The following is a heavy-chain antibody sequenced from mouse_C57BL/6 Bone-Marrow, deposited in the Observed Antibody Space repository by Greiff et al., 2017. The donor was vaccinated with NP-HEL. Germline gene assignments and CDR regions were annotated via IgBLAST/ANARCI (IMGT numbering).Heavy chain of an antibody. Sequence: VQLQESGAELVKPGASVKLSCTASGYTFTEYTIHWVKQRSGQGLEWIGWFYHGSGSIKYNEKFKDKVTLTGDKTSSTIDMELRKVTSEDSAVYDRARHETVYPYAMDYWGQGTAVTVSS. J-gene: IGHJ4*01. D-gene: IGHD2-1*01. V-gene: IGHV1-62-2*01. CDR1: GYTFTEYT. CDR2: FYHGSGSI. CDR3: ARHETVYPYAMDY.